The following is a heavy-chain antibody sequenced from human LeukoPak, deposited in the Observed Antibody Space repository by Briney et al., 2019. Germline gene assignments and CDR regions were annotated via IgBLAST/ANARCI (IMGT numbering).Heavy chain of an antibody. CDR1: GGSISSGDYY. D-gene: IGHD4-23*01. CDR2: IYYSGST. Sequence: SQTLSLTCTLSGGSISSGDYYWSWIRQPPGKGLEWVGYIYYSGSTYYNPSLKSRLTISVDTSKNQFSLKLSSVTAADTAVYYCASGGFGGNVDYWGQGTLVTVSS. V-gene: IGHV4-30-4*01. J-gene: IGHJ4*02. CDR3: ASGGFGGNVDY.